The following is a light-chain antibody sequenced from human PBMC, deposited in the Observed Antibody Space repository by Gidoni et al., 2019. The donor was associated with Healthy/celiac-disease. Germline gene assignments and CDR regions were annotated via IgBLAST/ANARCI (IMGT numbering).Light chain of an antibody. CDR1: QSVSSN. V-gene: IGKV3-15*01. CDR2: GAS. Sequence: IVLTQSPATLSVSPGERATLSCRASQSVSSNLAWYQQKPGQAPRLLIYGASTRATGIPARFSGSGSGTEFTLTISSLQSEDFAVYYCQQYNNGPYTFXXXTKLEIK. J-gene: IGKJ2*01. CDR3: QQYNNGPYT.